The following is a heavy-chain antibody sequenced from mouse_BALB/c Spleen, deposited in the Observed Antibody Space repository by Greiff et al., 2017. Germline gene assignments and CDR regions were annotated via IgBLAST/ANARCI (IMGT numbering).Heavy chain of an antibody. J-gene: IGHJ1*01. Sequence: VQLKESGPGLVAPSQSLSITCTVSGFSLTSYGVHWVRQPPGKGLEWLGVIWAGGSTNYNSALMSRLSISKDNSKSQVFLKMNSLQTDDTAMYYCAREIYYDYWYFDVWGAGTTVTVSS. CDR1: GFSLTSYG. CDR3: AREIYYDYWYFDV. V-gene: IGHV2-9*02. D-gene: IGHD2-4*01. CDR2: IWAGGST.